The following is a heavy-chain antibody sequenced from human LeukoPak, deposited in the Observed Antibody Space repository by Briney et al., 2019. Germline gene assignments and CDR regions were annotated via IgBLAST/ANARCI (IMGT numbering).Heavy chain of an antibody. CDR2: ISADAKNE. V-gene: IGHV3-30*04. CDR1: GFTFSTYA. Sequence: GGSLRLSCAASGFTFSTYAMHWVRQAPGKGLQWVTVISADAKNEYYADSVKGRFTISRDNSKNTLYLQMNSLRAEDTAVYYCAKDHHYDILTGYYIGDAFDIWGQGTMVTVSS. CDR3: AKDHHYDILTGYYIGDAFDI. J-gene: IGHJ3*02. D-gene: IGHD3-9*01.